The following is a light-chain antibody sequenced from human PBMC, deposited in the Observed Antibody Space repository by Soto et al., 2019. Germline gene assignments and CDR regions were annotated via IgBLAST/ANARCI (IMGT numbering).Light chain of an antibody. J-gene: IGKJ2*01. V-gene: IGKV3-20*01. CDR1: QSVSSSY. Sequence: EIVLTQSPGTLSLSPGERATLSCRASQSVSSSYLAWYQQKPGQAPRLLIYGASSRATGIPDRFSGSGSGTDFTLTISRLGPEDFAVYYCQQYGSSPLTFGQGTKLEIK. CDR2: GAS. CDR3: QQYGSSPLT.